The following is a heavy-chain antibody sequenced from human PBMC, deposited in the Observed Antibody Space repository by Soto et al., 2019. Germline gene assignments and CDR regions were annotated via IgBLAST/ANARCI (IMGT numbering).Heavy chain of an antibody. D-gene: IGHD2-2*01. CDR3: AKGGPPYCSSTSCPFDY. CDR2: ISGSGGST. J-gene: IGHJ4*02. Sequence: GGSLRLSCAASGFTFSSYAMSWVRQAPGKGLEWVSAISGSGGSTYYADSVKGRFTISRDNSKNTLYLQMNSLRAEDTAVYYCAKGGPPYCSSTSCPFDYWGQGTLVTVSS. CDR1: GFTFSSYA. V-gene: IGHV3-23*01.